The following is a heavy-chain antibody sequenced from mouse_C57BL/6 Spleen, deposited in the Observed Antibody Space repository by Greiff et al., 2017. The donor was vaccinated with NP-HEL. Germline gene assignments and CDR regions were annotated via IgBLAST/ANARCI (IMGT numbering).Heavy chain of an antibody. D-gene: IGHD1-1*01. CDR1: GYTFTGYW. J-gene: IGHJ2*01. V-gene: IGHV1-9*01. CDR3: ARAGAYYYGSSYHFDY. CDR2: ILPGSGST. Sequence: QVQLQQSGAELMKPGASVKLSCKATGYTFTGYWIEWVKQRPGHGLEWIGEILPGSGSTNYNEKFKGKATFTADTSSNTAYMQLSSLTTEDSAIYYCARAGAYYYGSSYHFDYWGQGTTLTVSS.